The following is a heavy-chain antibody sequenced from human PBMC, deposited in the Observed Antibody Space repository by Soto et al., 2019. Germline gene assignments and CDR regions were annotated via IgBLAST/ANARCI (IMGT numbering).Heavy chain of an antibody. V-gene: IGHV1-46*01. CDR2: INPNGGGT. J-gene: IGHJ4*02. D-gene: IGHD3-22*01. CDR3: ARDSGDSSGYMLDY. Sequence: ASGKDSRKASCYNSTSLGIRRMLQDPGQGLEWMGIINPNGGGTSYAQKFQGRVTMTRDTSTSTVYMELSSLRSEDTAVYYCARDSGDSSGYMLDYWGQGALVTVSS. CDR1: CYNSTSLG.